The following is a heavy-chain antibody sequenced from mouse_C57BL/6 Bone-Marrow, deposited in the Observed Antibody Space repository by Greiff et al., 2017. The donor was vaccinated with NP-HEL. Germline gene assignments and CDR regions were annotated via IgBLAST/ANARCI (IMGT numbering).Heavy chain of an antibody. D-gene: IGHD1-2*01. V-gene: IGHV5-4*03. J-gene: IGHJ4*01. CDR1: GFTFSSYA. CDR3: AIITTACYAMDY. Sequence: EVKLMESGGGLVKPGGSPKLSCAASGFTFSSYAMSWVRQTPEKRLEWVATISDGGSYTYYPDNVKGRFTISRDNAKNNLYLQMSHLKSEDTAMYYCAIITTACYAMDYWGQGTSVTVSS. CDR2: ISDGGSYT.